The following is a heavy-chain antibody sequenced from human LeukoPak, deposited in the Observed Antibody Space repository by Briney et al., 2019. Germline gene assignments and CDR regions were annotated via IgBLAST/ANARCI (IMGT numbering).Heavy chain of an antibody. CDR2: IIPIFGTA. Sequence: SVKVSCTASGGTFSSYAISWVRQAPGQGLEWMGGIIPIFGTANYAQKFQGRVTITADESTSTAYMDLSSLRSEDTAVYYCARDSGAYYYDSSGYYLQMGYWGQGTLVTVSS. CDR1: GGTFSSYA. J-gene: IGHJ4*02. D-gene: IGHD3-22*01. CDR3: ARDSGAYYYDSSGYYLQMGY. V-gene: IGHV1-69*01.